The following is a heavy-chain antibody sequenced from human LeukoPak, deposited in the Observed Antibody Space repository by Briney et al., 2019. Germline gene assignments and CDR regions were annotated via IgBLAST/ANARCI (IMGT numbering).Heavy chain of an antibody. Sequence: GGSLRLSCAASGFTFSSYGMHWVRQAPGKGLEWVAVISYDGSNKYYAGSVKGRFTISRDNSKNTLYLQMNSLRAADTAVYYCAKDTYYYGLDYYYGMDVWGKGTTVTVSS. CDR3: AKDTYYYGLDYYYGMDV. CDR2: ISYDGSNK. CDR1: GFTFSSYG. D-gene: IGHD3-10*01. V-gene: IGHV3-30*18. J-gene: IGHJ6*04.